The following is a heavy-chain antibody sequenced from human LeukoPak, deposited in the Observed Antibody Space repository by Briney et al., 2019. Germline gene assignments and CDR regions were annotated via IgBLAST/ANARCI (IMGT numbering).Heavy chain of an antibody. D-gene: IGHD5-24*01. CDR1: GGSISSDY. V-gene: IGHV4-59*08. CDR2: IYYGGIA. J-gene: IGHJ4*02. Sequence: SETLSLTCTVSGGSISSDYWSWIRQPPGKGLEWIGYIYYGGIANYTPSLKSRVTISLDTSKNQFSLQLNSVTAADTAVYYCARRHHNWDYWGQGTLVTVSS. CDR3: ARRHHNWDY.